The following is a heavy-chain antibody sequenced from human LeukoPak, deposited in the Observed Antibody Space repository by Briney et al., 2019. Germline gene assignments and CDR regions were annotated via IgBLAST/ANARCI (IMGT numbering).Heavy chain of an antibody. J-gene: IGHJ4*02. D-gene: IGHD2-15*01. Sequence: ASVKVSCKASGYTFTSYYMHWVRQAPGQGLEWMGWINPNSGGKNYEQKFQGRVTMTRDTSSSTAYMELSRLRSDDSAVYYCARDLVVQGAGWGQGTLVTVSS. V-gene: IGHV1-2*02. CDR3: ARDLVVQGAG. CDR1: GYTFTSYY. CDR2: INPNSGGK.